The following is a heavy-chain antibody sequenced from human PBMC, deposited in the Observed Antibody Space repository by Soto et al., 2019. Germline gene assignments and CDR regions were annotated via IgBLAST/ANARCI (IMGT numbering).Heavy chain of an antibody. D-gene: IGHD4-4*01. J-gene: IGHJ6*02. CDR3: ATYSNYLYYYGMDV. V-gene: IGHV1-8*01. Sequence: ASVKVSCKASGYTFTSYDINWVRQATGQGLEWMGWMNPNSGNTGYAQKFQGRVTMTMNTSISTAYMELSSLRSEDTAVYYCATYSNYLYYYGMDVWGQGTSVTVSS. CDR1: GYTFTSYD. CDR2: MNPNSGNT.